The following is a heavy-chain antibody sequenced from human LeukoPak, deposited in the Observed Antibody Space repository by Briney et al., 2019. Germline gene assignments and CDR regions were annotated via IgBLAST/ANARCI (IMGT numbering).Heavy chain of an antibody. CDR2: IIPILGIA. V-gene: IGHV1-69*04. CDR3: ASWPGGWYGEDS. D-gene: IGHD6-19*01. Sequence: SVKVSCKASGGTFSSYAISWVRQAPGQGLEWMGRIIPILGIANYAQQFQGRVTITADKSTSTAYMELSSLRSEDTAVYYCASWPGGWYGEDSWGQGTLVTVSS. CDR1: GGTFSSYA. J-gene: IGHJ4*02.